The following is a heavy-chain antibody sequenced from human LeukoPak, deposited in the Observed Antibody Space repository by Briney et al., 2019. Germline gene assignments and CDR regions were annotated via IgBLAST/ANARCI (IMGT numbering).Heavy chain of an antibody. CDR1: GFTLSNAW. CDR3: TTGLDY. CDR2: IKSKTDGGTK. J-gene: IGHJ4*02. Sequence: PGGSLTLSCAASGFTLSNAWMSWVRQAPGNGLEWVGRIKSKTDGGTKDYAAPVKGRFTISRDDSKHTLYLQMNSLKSEDTAVYYCTTGLDYWGQGTLVTVSS. V-gene: IGHV3-15*01.